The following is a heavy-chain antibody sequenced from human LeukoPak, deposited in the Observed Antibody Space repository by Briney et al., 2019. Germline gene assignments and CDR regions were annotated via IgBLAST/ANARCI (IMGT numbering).Heavy chain of an antibody. Sequence: PSGTLSLTCAVSGGSISSSNWWSWVRQPPGKGLEWVSSISSSSSYIYYADSVKGRFTISRDNAKNSLYLQMNSLRAEDTAVYYCARDIVAVPGLWGQGTLVTVSS. CDR2: ISSSSSYI. J-gene: IGHJ4*02. CDR3: ARDIVAVPGL. D-gene: IGHD2-2*01. CDR1: GGSISSSN. V-gene: IGHV3-21*01.